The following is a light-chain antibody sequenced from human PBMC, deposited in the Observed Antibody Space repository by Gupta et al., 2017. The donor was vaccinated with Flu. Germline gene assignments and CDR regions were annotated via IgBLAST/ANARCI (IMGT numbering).Light chain of an antibody. CDR3: QQRSNWPPG. CDR2: EAS. J-gene: IGKJ5*01. CDR1: QSVSSY. V-gene: IGKV3-11*01. Sequence: EMVLTQSPATLSLSPGERATLSCRASQSVSSYLAWYQQKPGQAPRLLIYEASNRAAGIPARFSGSGSGTDFTLTISSLEPEDFAVYYCQQRSNWPPGFGQGTRLEIK.